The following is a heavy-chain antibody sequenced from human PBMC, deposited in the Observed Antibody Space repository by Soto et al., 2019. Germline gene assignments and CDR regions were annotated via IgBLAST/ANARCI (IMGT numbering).Heavy chain of an antibody. CDR1: RGSFSYFH. D-gene: IGHD3-16*01. CDR3: ARGGGNPASTNDF. Sequence: QVQLQQWGGGLLKPSETLSLTCGLHRGSFSYFHWSWIRQPPGKGLEWIGEIHSSGSTNYNPSLRSRVTMSIDTSAMQFSLTRYSVTAADPAVYYCARGGGNPASTNDFWGQGALVTVSS. CDR2: IHSSGST. J-gene: IGHJ4*02. V-gene: IGHV4-34*01.